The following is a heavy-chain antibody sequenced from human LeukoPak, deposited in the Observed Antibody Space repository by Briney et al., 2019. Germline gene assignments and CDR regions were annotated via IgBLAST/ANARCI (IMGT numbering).Heavy chain of an antibody. J-gene: IGHJ6*03. CDR2: IYTSGST. CDR3: ARSLAPYYYYMDV. Sequence: PSQTLSLTCTVSGVSISSGSYYWSWIRQPAGKGLEWIGRIYTSGSTNYNPSLKSRVTISVDTSKNQFSLKLSSVTAADTAVYYCARSLAPYYYYMDVWGKGTTVTISS. CDR1: GVSISSGSYY. D-gene: IGHD2-21*01. V-gene: IGHV4-61*02.